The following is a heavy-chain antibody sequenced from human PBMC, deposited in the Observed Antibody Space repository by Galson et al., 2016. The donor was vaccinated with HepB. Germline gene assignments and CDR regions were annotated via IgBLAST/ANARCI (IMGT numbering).Heavy chain of an antibody. CDR3: ATTRLSDN. V-gene: IGHV3-7*01. J-gene: IGHJ4*02. D-gene: IGHD3-16*01. CDR1: GFTFNFYL. Sequence: SLRLSCAASGFTFNFYLMSWVRQAPGKGLEWVANIKPDGSDANYVDSVRGRFTISRDNAKNSLFLQMNVVRAEDTAVYYCATTRLSDNWGQGTLVTVSS. CDR2: IKPDGSDA.